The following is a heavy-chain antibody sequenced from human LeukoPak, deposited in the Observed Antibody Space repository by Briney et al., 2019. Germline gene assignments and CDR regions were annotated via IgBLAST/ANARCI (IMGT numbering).Heavy chain of an antibody. CDR1: GFTFSSYA. V-gene: IGHV3-23*01. D-gene: IGHD6-19*01. CDR2: ISGSGGST. J-gene: IGHJ4*02. CDR3: ARSSGWWSLDY. Sequence: GGSLRLSCAASGFTFSSYAMSWVRQAPGKGLEWVSAISGSGGSTYYADSVKGRVTISRDNSKNTLFLQMNSLRAEDTAVYYRARSSGWWSLDYWGQGTLVTVSS.